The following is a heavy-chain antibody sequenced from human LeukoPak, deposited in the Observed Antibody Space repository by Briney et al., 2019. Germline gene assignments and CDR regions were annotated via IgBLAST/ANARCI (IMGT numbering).Heavy chain of an antibody. CDR3: ARDYYGSGWYGDY. CDR1: GFTFGIYW. D-gene: IGHD6-19*01. V-gene: IGHV3-7*04. CDR2: IKQDGSEK. J-gene: IGHJ4*02. Sequence: TGGSLRLSCAASGFTFGIYWMSWVRQAPGKGLEWVANIKQDGSEKFYVDSVKGRFTLSRDNAKNSLFLQMDSLRADDTAVYYCARDYYGSGWYGDYWGQGTLVSVSS.